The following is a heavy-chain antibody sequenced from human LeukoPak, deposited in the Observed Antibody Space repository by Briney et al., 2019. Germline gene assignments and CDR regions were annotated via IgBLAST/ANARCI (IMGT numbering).Heavy chain of an antibody. V-gene: IGHV4-4*02. CDR1: GGSISSSNW. Sequence: PSETLSLTCTVSGGSISSSNWWSWVRQPPGKGLEWIGEIYRSGSTNYNPSLKSRVTISVDKSKNQFSLKLSSVTAADTAVYYCGYYYGDYFDYWGHGTLVTVSS. J-gene: IGHJ4*01. CDR2: IYRSGST. CDR3: GYYYGDYFDY. D-gene: IGHD3-22*01.